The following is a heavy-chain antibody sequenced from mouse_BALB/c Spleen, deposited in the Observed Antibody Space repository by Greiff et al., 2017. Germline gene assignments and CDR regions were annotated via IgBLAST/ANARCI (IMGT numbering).Heavy chain of an antibody. CDR1: GFNIKDTY. CDR3: ARRDGSSYFDY. CDR2: IDPANGNT. J-gene: IGHJ2*01. Sequence: EVKLMESGAELVKPGASVKLSCTASGFNIKDTYMHWVKRRPEQGLEWIGRIDPANGNTKYDPKFQGKATITADTSSNTAYLQLSSLTSEDTAVYYCARRDGSSYFDYWGQGTTLTVSS. D-gene: IGHD1-1*01. V-gene: IGHV14-3*02.